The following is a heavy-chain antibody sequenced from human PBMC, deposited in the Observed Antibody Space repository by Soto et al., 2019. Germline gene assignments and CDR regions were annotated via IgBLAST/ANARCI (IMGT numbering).Heavy chain of an antibody. CDR3: AKESSSWWDYYYGMDV. Sequence: VGSLRISCAASGFTFRSYAMSWVRQAPGKGLEWVSAISGSGGSTYYADSVKGRFTISRDNSKNTLYLQMNSLRAEDTAVYYCAKESSSWWDYYYGMDVWGQGTTVTVSS. CDR1: GFTFRSYA. D-gene: IGHD6-13*01. V-gene: IGHV3-23*01. J-gene: IGHJ6*02. CDR2: ISGSGGST.